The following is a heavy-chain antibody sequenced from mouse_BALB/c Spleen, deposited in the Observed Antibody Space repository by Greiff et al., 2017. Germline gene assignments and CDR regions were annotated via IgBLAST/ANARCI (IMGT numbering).Heavy chain of an antibody. CDR3: ARYYYGSSYSWFAY. J-gene: IGHJ3*01. CDR2: IDPANGNT. Sequence: EVQGVESGAELVKPGASVKLSCTASGFNIKDTYMHWVKQRPEQGLEWIGRIDPANGNTKYDPKFQGKATITADTSSNTAYLQLSSLTSEDTAVYYCARYYYGSSYSWFAYWGQGTLVTVSA. D-gene: IGHD1-1*01. V-gene: IGHV14-3*02. CDR1: GFNIKDTY.